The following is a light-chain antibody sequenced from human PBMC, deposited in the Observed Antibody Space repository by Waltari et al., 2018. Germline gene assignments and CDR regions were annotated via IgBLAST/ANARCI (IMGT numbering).Light chain of an antibody. J-gene: IGLJ3*02. V-gene: IGLV1-44*01. CDR2: SNH. CDR3: AAWDDSLNAWV. CDR1: SPHTGSHT. Sequence: QSVLTQPPSSSGTPGQRVTISCSGSSPHTGSHTVTWYQQLPGTAPQLLIYSNHSRPSGVPDRFSASKSGTSASLAISGLQSGDGADFYCAAWDDSLNAWVFGGGTKLTVL.